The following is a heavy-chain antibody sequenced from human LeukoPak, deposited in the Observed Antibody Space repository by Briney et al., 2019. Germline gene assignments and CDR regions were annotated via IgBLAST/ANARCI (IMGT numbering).Heavy chain of an antibody. CDR2: IYYSGST. CDR3: ARDRRGYSYGLGAFDI. J-gene: IGHJ3*02. V-gene: IGHV4-31*03. D-gene: IGHD5-18*01. CDR1: GGSISSGGYY. Sequence: SETLFLTCTVSGGSISSGGYYWSWIRQHPGKGLEWIGYIYYSGSTYYNPSLESRVTISVDTSKNQFSLKLSSVTAADTAVYYCARDRRGYSYGLGAFDIWGQGTMVTVSS.